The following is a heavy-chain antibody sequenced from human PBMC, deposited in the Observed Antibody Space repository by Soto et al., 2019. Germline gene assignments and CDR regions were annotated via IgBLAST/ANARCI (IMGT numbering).Heavy chain of an antibody. Sequence: EVQLVESGGGLIQPGGSLRLSCAASGFTVSSTYMTWVRQAPGKGLEWVSVIYGGLTTSYADSVKGRFTISRDNSKNPVFLQMNSLRAEDTAVYYCARDRIEAAGTPRFNYYYGMDVWGQGTTVTVSS. CDR2: IYGGLTT. CDR3: ARDRIEAAGTPRFNYYYGMDV. D-gene: IGHD6-13*01. CDR1: GFTVSSTY. V-gene: IGHV3-53*01. J-gene: IGHJ6*02.